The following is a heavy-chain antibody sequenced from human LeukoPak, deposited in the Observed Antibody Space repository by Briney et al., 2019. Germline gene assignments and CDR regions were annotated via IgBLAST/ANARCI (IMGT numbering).Heavy chain of an antibody. D-gene: IGHD1-7*01. CDR3: AGPAGTTYYYYMDV. CDR2: INPNSGGT. V-gene: IGHV1-2*02. J-gene: IGHJ6*03. Sequence: GASVKVSCKASGYTFTGYYMHWVRQAPGQGLEWMGWINPNSGGTNYAQKFQGRVTMTRDTSISTAYMELSRLRSDDTAVYYCAGPAGTTYYYYMDVWGKGTTVTVSS. CDR1: GYTFTGYY.